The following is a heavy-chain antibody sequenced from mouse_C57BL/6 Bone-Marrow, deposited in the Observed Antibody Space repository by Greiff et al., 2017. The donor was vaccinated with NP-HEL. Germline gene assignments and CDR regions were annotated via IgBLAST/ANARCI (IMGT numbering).Heavy chain of an antibody. CDR3: ARGDITTVAPSYWYFDV. CDR1: GYTFTSYW. CDR2: IDPSDSYT. V-gene: IGHV1-50*01. D-gene: IGHD1-1*01. J-gene: IGHJ1*03. Sequence: QVQLQQPGAELVKPGASVKLSCKASGYTFTSYWMQWVKQRPGQGLEWIGEIDPSDSYTNYNQKFKGKATLTVDTSSSTAYMQLRSLTSEDSAVYYCARGDITTVAPSYWYFDVWGTGTTVTVSS.